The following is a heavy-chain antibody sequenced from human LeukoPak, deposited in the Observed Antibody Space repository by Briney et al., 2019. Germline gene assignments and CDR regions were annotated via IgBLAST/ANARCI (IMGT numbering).Heavy chain of an antibody. CDR3: AREGRSHSGQGLTIPDYYYYMGV. V-gene: IGHV4-59*01. J-gene: IGHJ6*03. CDR2: IYYSGST. D-gene: IGHD5-12*01. Sequence: SETLSLTCTVSGGSISSYYWSWIRQPPGKGLEWIGYIYYSGSTNYNPSLKSRVTISVDTSKNQFSLKLSSVTAADTAVYYCAREGRSHSGQGLTIPDYYYYMGVWGKGTTVTVSS. CDR1: GGSISSYY.